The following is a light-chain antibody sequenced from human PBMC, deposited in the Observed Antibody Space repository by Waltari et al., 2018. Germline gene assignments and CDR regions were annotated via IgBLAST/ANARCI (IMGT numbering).Light chain of an antibody. CDR2: VTSDGSH. J-gene: IGLJ3*02. CDR3: QTGGHGTWV. CDR1: SGHSSNV. V-gene: IGLV4-69*01. Sequence: QLVLTQSPSASASLGASVKLPCPLSSGHSSNVIAWLQQQPEKGPRYWMKVTSDGSHTKWDEIPDRFAGSSSGAERYLTISSVQPEDEADYYCQTGGHGTWVFGGGTKLTVL.